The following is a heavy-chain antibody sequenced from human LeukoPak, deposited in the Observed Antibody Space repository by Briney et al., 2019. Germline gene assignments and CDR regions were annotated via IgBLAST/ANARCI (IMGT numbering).Heavy chain of an antibody. CDR2: SSGSGGST. J-gene: IGHJ4*02. CDR3: AIDASGYGPDYFDY. Sequence: PGGSLRLSCASSIHTLSLYAMRWARQAPGKGLEWVSGSSGSGGSTYYADSVKGRFTISRDNSKNTLYLQMNSLRAEDTAVYYSAIDASGYGPDYFDYWGQGTLVTVSS. V-gene: IGHV3-23*01. D-gene: IGHD2-2*01. CDR1: IHTLSLYA.